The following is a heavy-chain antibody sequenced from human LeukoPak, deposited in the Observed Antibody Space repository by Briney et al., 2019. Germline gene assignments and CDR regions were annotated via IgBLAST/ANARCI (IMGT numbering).Heavy chain of an antibody. J-gene: IGHJ4*02. CDR2: IYYSGST. D-gene: IGHD6-19*01. V-gene: IGHV4-39*07. CDR1: GGSISSSSYY. Sequence: PSETLSLTCTVSGGSISSSSYYWGWIRQPPGKGLEWIGSIYYSGSTYYNPSLKSRITISVDTSKNQFSLKLSSVTAADTAVYYCARDWFVLDSSGWGYFDYWGQGTLVTVSS. CDR3: ARDWFVLDSSGWGYFDY.